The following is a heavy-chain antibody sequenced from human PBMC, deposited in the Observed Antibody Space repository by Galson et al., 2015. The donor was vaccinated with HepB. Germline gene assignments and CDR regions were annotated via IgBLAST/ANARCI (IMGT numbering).Heavy chain of an antibody. J-gene: IGHJ6*02. CDR2: ISAYNGNT. CDR3: ARYCSGGSCAHSYYYYYGMDV. D-gene: IGHD2-15*01. V-gene: IGHV1-18*04. Sequence: SVKVSCKASGYTFTSYGISWVRQAPGQGLEWMGWISAYNGNTNYAQKLQGRVTMTTDTSTSTAYMELRSLRSDDTAVYYCARYCSGGSCAHSYYYYYGMDVWGQGTTVTVSS. CDR1: GYTFTSYG.